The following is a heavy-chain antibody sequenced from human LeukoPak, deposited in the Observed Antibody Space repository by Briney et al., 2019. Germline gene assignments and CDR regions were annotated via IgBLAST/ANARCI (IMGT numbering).Heavy chain of an antibody. CDR1: GYSFTLYG. J-gene: IGHJ4*02. CDR2: ISAYNGNT. V-gene: IGHV1-18*01. Sequence: SVKVSCKVSGYSFTLYGICCVRQAPGQGLGWRGWISAYNGNTIYAQKLQGRVTMTTDTSTSTAYMKLRSLRSDDTAVYYCARDLGYGSGSYYADYWGQGTLVTVSS. CDR3: ARDLGYGSGSYYADY. D-gene: IGHD3-10*01.